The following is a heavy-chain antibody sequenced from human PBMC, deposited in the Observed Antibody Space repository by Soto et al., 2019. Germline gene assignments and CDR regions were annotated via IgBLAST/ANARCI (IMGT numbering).Heavy chain of an antibody. CDR2: IIPIFGTA. J-gene: IGHJ6*02. CDR3: ARVPFTSGSGSNYPV. D-gene: IGHD3-10*01. CDR1: GGTFSSYA. Sequence: ASVKVSCKASGGTFSSYAINWVRQAPGQGLEWMGGIIPIFGTANYAQKFQGRVTITADESTSTAYMELSSLRSDDTAVYYCARVPFTSGSGSNYPVWGQGTSVTVSS. V-gene: IGHV1-69*13.